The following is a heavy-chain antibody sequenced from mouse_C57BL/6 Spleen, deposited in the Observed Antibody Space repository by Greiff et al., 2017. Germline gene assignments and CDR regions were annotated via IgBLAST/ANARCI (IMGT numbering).Heavy chain of an antibody. CDR2: IDPENGDT. CDR1: GFNIKDDY. CDR3: TTRGPYAMDY. J-gene: IGHJ4*01. Sequence: VQLQQSGAELVRPGASVKLSCTASGFNIKDDYMHWVKQRPEQGLEWIGWIDPENGDTEYAAKFQGKATITADTSSNTAYLQLSSLTSEDTSVYCCTTRGPYAMDYWGQGTSVTVSS. D-gene: IGHD3-3*01. V-gene: IGHV14-4*01.